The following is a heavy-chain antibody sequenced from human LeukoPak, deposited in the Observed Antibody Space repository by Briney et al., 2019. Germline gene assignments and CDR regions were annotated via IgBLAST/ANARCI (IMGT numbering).Heavy chain of an antibody. CDR2: IYSGGST. CDR3: ARGNYDKYGMDV. CDR1: GFTVSSNY. Sequence: TGGSLRLSCAASGFTVSSNYMSWVRQAPGKGLEWVSVIYSGGSTYYADSVKGRFTISRDNSKNTLYLQMNSLRAEDTAVYYCARGNYDKYGMDVWGQGTTVTVSS. V-gene: IGHV3-66*01. J-gene: IGHJ6*02.